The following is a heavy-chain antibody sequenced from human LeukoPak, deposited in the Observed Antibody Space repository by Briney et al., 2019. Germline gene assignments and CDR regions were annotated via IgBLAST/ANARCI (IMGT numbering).Heavy chain of an antibody. Sequence: GGSLRLSCAASGFTFSSYAMSWVRQAPGKGLEWVSAISGSGGSTHYADSVKGRFTISRDNSKNTLYLQMNSLRAEDTAVYYCAKTQAPGYCSSTSCYRAYWGQGTLVTVSS. J-gene: IGHJ4*02. CDR2: ISGSGGST. CDR1: GFTFSSYA. V-gene: IGHV3-23*01. CDR3: AKTQAPGYCSSTSCYRAY. D-gene: IGHD2-2*02.